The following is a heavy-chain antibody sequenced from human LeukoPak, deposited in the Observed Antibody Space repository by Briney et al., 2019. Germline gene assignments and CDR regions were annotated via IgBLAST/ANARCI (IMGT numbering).Heavy chain of an antibody. J-gene: IGHJ6*03. Sequence: PGGSLRLSCAASGFTFSSYEMNWVRQAPGKGLEWVSYISSSGSTIYYADSVKGRFTISRDNSKNTLYLQMYSLRAEDTAVYYCAKVGGPPYGSRNYRDYYCYYYMDVWGKGTTVTISS. CDR2: ISSSGSTI. V-gene: IGHV3-48*03. CDR1: GFTFSSYE. D-gene: IGHD3-10*01. CDR3: AKVGGPPYGSRNYRDYYCYYYMDV.